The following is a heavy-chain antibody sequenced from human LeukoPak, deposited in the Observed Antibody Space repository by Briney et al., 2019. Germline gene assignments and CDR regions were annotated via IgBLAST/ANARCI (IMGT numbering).Heavy chain of an antibody. CDR1: GLTFSSYW. CDR2: INPGGSSI. CDR3: ARSNQADDY. V-gene: IGHV3-74*01. Sequence: GGSLRLSCAASGLTFSSYWRHWVRQVPGKGLVWVARINPGGSSITYADSVKGRFTISRDNAKNTRYLQMDRLRAEDTGVYYCARSNQADDYWGQGTLVTVSS. J-gene: IGHJ4*02. D-gene: IGHD1-14*01.